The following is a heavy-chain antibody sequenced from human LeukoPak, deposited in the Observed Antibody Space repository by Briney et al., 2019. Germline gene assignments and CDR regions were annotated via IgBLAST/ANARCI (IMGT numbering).Heavy chain of an antibody. Sequence: GGSLRLSCAASGFTVRSNYMNWVRQAPGKGLEWVSVIYSGGTTYYTDSVKGRFTISRDNSKNTLYLQMNSLIVEDTAVYYCARGAGIAVTPFGFWGQGTLVTVSS. CDR2: IYSGGTT. CDR3: ARGAGIAVTPFGF. V-gene: IGHV3-66*01. D-gene: IGHD6-19*01. J-gene: IGHJ4*02. CDR1: GFTVRSNY.